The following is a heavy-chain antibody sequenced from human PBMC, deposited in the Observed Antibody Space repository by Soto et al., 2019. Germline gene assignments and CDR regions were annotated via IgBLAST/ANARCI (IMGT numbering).Heavy chain of an antibody. CDR2: INPKFGDT. CDR3: ARNMDYYYGRGSGNGHGV. Sequence: QVRLVQSGAEVKEPGDSVRVSCEASGYTFTAYHIHWVRQAPGQGLEWMGWINPKFGDTGYAQDLQGRVSMTSDMSIRTVYMELSRLTSDDTAIYYCARNMDYYYGRGSGNGHGVWGQGTTVTVFS. J-gene: IGHJ6*02. CDR1: GYTFTAYH. V-gene: IGHV1-2*02. D-gene: IGHD3-10*02.